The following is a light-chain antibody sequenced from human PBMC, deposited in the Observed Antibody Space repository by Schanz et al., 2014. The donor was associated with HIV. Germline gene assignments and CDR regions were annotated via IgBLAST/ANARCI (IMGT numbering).Light chain of an antibody. V-gene: IGLV2-8*01. Sequence: QSALTQPPSASGSPGQSITISCTGTSSDVGGYNYVSWYQQQPGRPPKLIIYDVSHRPSGVSDRFSGSKSGYTASLTISGLQAEDEAEYYCSSSGGSNKFVIFGGGTKLTVV. CDR3: SSSGGSNKFVI. J-gene: IGLJ2*01. CDR2: DVS. CDR1: SSDVGGYNY.